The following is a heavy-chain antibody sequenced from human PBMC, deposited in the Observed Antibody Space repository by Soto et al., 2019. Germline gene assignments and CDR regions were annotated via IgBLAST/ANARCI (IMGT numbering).Heavy chain of an antibody. CDR3: AKEPLVRRYFDY. CDR2: IGDTGGTT. CDR1: GFTFTNYA. D-gene: IGHD6-13*01. V-gene: IGHV3-23*01. Sequence: EVQLLDSGGGLVQPGGSLRLSCAASGFTFTNYAMRWVRQAPGKGLEWVAAIGDTGGTTYYADSVKGRFTISRDNSKNTLYLQMNSLRAEDTAVYYCAKEPLVRRYFDYWGQGTLVIVSS. J-gene: IGHJ4*02.